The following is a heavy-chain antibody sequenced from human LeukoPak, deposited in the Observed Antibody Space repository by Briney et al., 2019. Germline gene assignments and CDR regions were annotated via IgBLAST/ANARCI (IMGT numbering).Heavy chain of an antibody. CDR1: GDDISSSNW. CDR2: VYHSGST. D-gene: IGHD5-18*01. Sequence: SETLSLTCTVSGDDISSSNWWTWVRQPPKKGLEWIGEVYHSGSTNYNPSLKSRVTMSVDKSRNQFSLRLNSVTAADTAVYFCARDQGYSYGPYYFDYWGQGTLVTVSS. CDR3: ARDQGYSYGPYYFDY. J-gene: IGHJ4*02. V-gene: IGHV4-4*02.